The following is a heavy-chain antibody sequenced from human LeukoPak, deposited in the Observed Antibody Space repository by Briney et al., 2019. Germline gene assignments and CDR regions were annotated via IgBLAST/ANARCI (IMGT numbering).Heavy chain of an antibody. CDR1: GFTFSNYS. CDR3: ARDGYDILTDYDY. CDR2: IGTTGSYI. V-gene: IGHV3-21*01. Sequence: GGSLRLSCAASGFTFSNYSMNWVRQAPGKGLEWVSSIGTTGSYIFYADSVKGRFTISRDNAKNTLYLQMNSLRAEDTAVYYCARDGYDILTDYDYWGQGILVTVSS. J-gene: IGHJ4*02. D-gene: IGHD3-9*01.